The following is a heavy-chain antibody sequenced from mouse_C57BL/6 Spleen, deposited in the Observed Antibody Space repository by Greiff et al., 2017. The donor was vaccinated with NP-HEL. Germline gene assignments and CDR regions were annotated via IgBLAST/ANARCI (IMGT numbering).Heavy chain of an antibody. Sequence: QVQLQQPGAELVMPGASVKLSCKASGYTFTSYWMHWVKQRPGQGLEWIGEIDPSDSYTNYNQKFKGKSTLTVDKSSSTAYMQLSSLTSEDSAVYYCARSGDPHWYFDVWGTGTTVTVSS. CDR3: ARSGDPHWYFDV. CDR2: IDPSDSYT. V-gene: IGHV1-69*01. CDR1: GYTFTSYW. J-gene: IGHJ1*03. D-gene: IGHD3-1*01.